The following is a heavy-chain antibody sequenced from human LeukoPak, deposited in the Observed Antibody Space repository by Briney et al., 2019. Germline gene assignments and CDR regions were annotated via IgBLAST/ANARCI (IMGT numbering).Heavy chain of an antibody. CDR2: INSDGSST. V-gene: IGHV3-74*01. Sequence: GGSLRLSCAASGFTFSSYWMHWVRQAPGKGLVWVSRINSDGSSTSYADSVKGRFTISRDNAKNTLYLQMNSLRVEDTAVYYCARAAALLKRSDAFDIWGQGTMVTVSS. CDR3: ARAAALLKRSDAFDI. CDR1: GFTFSSYW. J-gene: IGHJ3*02. D-gene: IGHD6-6*01.